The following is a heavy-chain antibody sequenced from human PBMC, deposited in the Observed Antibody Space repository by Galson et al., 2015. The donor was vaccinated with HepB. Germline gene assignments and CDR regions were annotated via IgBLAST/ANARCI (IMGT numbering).Heavy chain of an antibody. CDR2: IDPSDSYT. J-gene: IGHJ4*02. Sequence: QSGAEVKKPGESLRISCKGSGNTFTAFWITWVRQIPGKGLEWMGRIDPSDSYTDYSPSFQGHVTISADKSITTAYLQWSSLKASDAAMYYCASRHSSFRSGTWYNVSDYWGQGTLVTVSS. CDR1: GNTFTAFW. D-gene: IGHD3-10*01. V-gene: IGHV5-10-1*01. CDR3: ASRHSSFRSGTWYNVSDY.